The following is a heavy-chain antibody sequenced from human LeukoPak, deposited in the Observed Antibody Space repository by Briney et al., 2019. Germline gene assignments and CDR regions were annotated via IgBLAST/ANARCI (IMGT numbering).Heavy chain of an antibody. D-gene: IGHD7-27*01. CDR3: ARRLTGVDY. CDR2: INPNSGGT. CDR1: GYTFTAYY. V-gene: IGHV1-2*02. Sequence: ASVKVSCKASGYTFTAYYMNWVRQAPGQGLEWMGWINPNSGGTNYAQKFQGRVTMTRDTSISTVYMEMNSLRSDDTAVYYCARRLTGVDYWGQGTQVTVSS. J-gene: IGHJ4*02.